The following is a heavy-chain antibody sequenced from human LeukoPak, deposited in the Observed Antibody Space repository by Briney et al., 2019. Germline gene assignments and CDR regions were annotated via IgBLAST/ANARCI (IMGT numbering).Heavy chain of an antibody. Sequence: GALVKVSCKASGYTFTGYYMHSVRHAPGQGLEWMGRINPNSGGTNYAQKFQGRVTMTRDTSISTAYMELSRLRTDDTAVYYCAARGYRYADPIDYWGQGTLVTVSS. CDR1: GYTFTGYY. CDR3: AARGYRYADPIDY. J-gene: IGHJ4*02. D-gene: IGHD5-18*01. CDR2: INPNSGGT. V-gene: IGHV1-2*06.